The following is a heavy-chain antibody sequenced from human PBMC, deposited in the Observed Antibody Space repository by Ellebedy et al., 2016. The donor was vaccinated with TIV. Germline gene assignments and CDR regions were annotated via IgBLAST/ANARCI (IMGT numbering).Heavy chain of an antibody. D-gene: IGHD1-26*01. J-gene: IGHJ4*02. V-gene: IGHV1-46*01. CDR2: INLSGGGT. Sequence: AASVKVSCKASGYTFTSDLIHWVRQAPGQGLEWMELINLSGGGTGYAQKFQGRVTMTRDTYASTVYMELSSLRSEDTAVYYCAREGGVYYFDYWGQGTLVTVSS. CDR1: GYTFTSDL. CDR3: AREGGVYYFDY.